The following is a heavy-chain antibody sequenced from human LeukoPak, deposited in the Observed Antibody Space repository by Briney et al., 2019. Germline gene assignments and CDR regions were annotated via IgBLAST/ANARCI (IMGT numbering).Heavy chain of an antibody. CDR1: GYSFTSYW. J-gene: IGHJ6*03. CDR3: ARLDIVVVPAAHLDYYYYMDV. Sequence: GESLKISCKGSGYSFTSYWIGWMRQMPGKGLEWMGIIYPGDSDTRYSPSFQGQVTISADKSISTAYLQWSSLKASDTAMYYCARLDIVVVPAAHLDYYYYMDVWGKGTTVTISS. D-gene: IGHD2-2*03. V-gene: IGHV5-51*01. CDR2: IYPGDSDT.